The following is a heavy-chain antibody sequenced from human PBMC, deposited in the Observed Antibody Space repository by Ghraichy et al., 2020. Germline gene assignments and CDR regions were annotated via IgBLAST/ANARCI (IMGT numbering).Heavy chain of an antibody. CDR3: ARHRVAIFGVVTYYFDY. CDR2: IYYSGST. V-gene: IGHV4-39*01. D-gene: IGHD3-3*01. J-gene: IGHJ4*02. Sequence: SETLSLTCTVSGGSISSSSYYWGWIRQPPGKGLEWIGSIYYSGSTYYNPSLKSRVTISVDTSKNQFSLKLSSVTAADTAVYYCARHRVAIFGVVTYYFDYWGQGTLVTVSS. CDR1: GGSISSSSYY.